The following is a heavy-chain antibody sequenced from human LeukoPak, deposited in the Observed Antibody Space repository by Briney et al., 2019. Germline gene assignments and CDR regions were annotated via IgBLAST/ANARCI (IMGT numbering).Heavy chain of an antibody. D-gene: IGHD3-9*01. CDR3: ARGSFFDDILTGYD. V-gene: IGHV1-2*02. CDR2: INPNSGGT. CDR1: GYTFTGYY. Sequence: ASVKVSCKASGYTFTGYYMHWVRQAPGQGLEWMGWINPNSGGTNYAQEFQGRVTMTRDTSISTAYMELSRLRSDDTAVYYCARGSFFDDILTGYDWGQGTLVTVSS. J-gene: IGHJ4*02.